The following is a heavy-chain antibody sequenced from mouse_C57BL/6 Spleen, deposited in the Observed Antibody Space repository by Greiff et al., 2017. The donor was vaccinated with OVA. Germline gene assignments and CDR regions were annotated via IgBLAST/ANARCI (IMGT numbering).Heavy chain of an antibody. J-gene: IGHJ3*01. CDR1: GYTFTSYW. CDR3: ARLRYDYDEAWFAY. Sequence: QVQLQQPGAELVRPGSSVKLSCKASGYTFTSYWMHWVKQRPIQGLEWIGNIDPSDSETHYNQKFKDKATLTVDKSSSTAYMHLSSLTSEDSAVYYCARLRYDYDEAWFAYWGQGTLVTVSA. V-gene: IGHV1-52*01. D-gene: IGHD2-4*01. CDR2: IDPSDSET.